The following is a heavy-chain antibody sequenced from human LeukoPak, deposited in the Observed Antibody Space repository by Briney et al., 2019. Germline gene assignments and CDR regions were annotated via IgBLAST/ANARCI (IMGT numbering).Heavy chain of an antibody. CDR3: ARRREYSSSSGNWFDP. CDR2: IYPGDSDT. D-gene: IGHD6-6*01. V-gene: IGHV5-51*01. J-gene: IGHJ5*02. Sequence: GESLKISCKGSGYSFTSYWIGWVRQIPGKGLEWMGIIYPGDSDTRYSPSFQGQVTISADKSISTAYLQWSSLKASDTAMYYCARRREYSSSSGNWFDPWGQGTLVTVSS. CDR1: GYSFTSYW.